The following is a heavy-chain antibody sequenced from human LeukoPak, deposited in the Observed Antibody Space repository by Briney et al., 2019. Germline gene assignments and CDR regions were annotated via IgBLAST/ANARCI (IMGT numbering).Heavy chain of an antibody. CDR3: ARGIVVVVTAIFDY. Sequence: PSETLSLTCTVSGGSISSYYWSWVRQPPGKGLEWIGYIYSSGTTNYNPSLKSRVTISVDTSKIQFSLKLSSVTAADTAVYYCARGIVVVVTAIFDYWGQGTLVTVSS. CDR2: IYSSGTT. D-gene: IGHD2-15*01. J-gene: IGHJ4*02. CDR1: GGSISSYY. V-gene: IGHV4-59*08.